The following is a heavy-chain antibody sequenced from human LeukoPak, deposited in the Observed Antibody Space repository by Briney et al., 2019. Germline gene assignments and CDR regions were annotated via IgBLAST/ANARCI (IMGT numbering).Heavy chain of an antibody. V-gene: IGHV4-59*05. Sequence: SETLSLTCTVSGGSISSYYWSWIRQPPGKGLEWIGSIYYSGSTYYNPSLKSRVTISVDTSKNQFSLKLSSVTAADTAVYYCARLPRGSYYPTGWFDPWGQGTLVTVSS. J-gene: IGHJ5*02. D-gene: IGHD1-26*01. CDR2: IYYSGST. CDR3: ARLPRGSYYPTGWFDP. CDR1: GGSISSYY.